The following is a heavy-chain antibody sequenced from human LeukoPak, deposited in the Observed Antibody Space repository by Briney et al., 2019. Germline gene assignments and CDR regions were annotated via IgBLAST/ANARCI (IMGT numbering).Heavy chain of an antibody. CDR3: ARHLAAQLHTISLTQFDY. Sequence: TLSLTXXXXGVSXXXXIYYWGWXRQRRGKGLEWIVTVYYLPTTSSPPSLSRRLTISIDTSNNQFSLNLNSVTAADTAVYYCARHLAAQLHTISLTQFDYWGQGTLVTVSS. J-gene: IGHJ4*02. CDR2: VYYLPTT. CDR1: GVSXXXXIYY. V-gene: IGHV4-39*01. D-gene: IGHD3-9*01.